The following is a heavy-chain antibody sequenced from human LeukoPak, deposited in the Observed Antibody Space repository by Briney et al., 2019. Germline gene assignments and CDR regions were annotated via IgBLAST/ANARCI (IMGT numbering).Heavy chain of an antibody. J-gene: IGHJ4*02. CDR2: IYYSGST. D-gene: IGHD3-22*01. CDR3: ARDRNYYDSRGWYFDY. V-gene: IGHV4-30-4*08. Sequence: SQTLSLTCTVSGGSISSGDYYWSWIRQPPGKGLEWIGYIYYSGSTYYNPSLKSRVTISVDTSKNQFSLKLSSVTAADTAVYYCARDRNYYDSRGWYFDYWGQGTLVTDSS. CDR1: GGSISSGDYY.